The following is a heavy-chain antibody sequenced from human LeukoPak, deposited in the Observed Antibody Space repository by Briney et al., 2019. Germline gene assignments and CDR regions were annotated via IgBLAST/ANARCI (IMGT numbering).Heavy chain of an antibody. CDR1: GYSFTSYW. CDR2: IYPGDSDT. V-gene: IGHV5-51*01. Sequence: GESLKISCKGSGYSFTSYWIGWVRQMPGKGLEWMGIIYPGDSDTRYSPSFQGQVTISADKSISTAYLQWSSLKASDTAMYYYARMGGVRSSSWEYTFDYWGQGTLVTVSS. CDR3: ARMGGVRSSSWEYTFDY. D-gene: IGHD6-13*01. J-gene: IGHJ4*02.